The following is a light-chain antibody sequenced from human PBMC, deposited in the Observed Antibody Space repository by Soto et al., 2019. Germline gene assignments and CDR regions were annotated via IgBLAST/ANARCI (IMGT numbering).Light chain of an antibody. CDR3: SLSYSGARQKV. Sequence: QAVVTQEPSLTVSPGGSVTLTCGSSTGAVTSGHYPYWFQQKPGQAPRTLIYDTTNQHSWTPHRFSGSLLGSNAALTLSGAPPEDEAYYYCSLSYSGARQKVFGTGTKLTVL. J-gene: IGLJ1*01. CDR1: TGAVTSGHY. CDR2: DTT. V-gene: IGLV7-46*01.